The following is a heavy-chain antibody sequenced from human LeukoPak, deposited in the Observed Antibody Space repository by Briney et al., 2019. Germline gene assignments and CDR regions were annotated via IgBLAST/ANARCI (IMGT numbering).Heavy chain of an antibody. CDR3: AKGVRQWLDYYFDY. D-gene: IGHD6-19*01. J-gene: IGHJ4*02. CDR2: IWYDGSNK. Sequence: GRSLRLSCAASGFTFSSYGMHWVRQAPGKGLEWVAVIWYDGSNKYYADSVRGRFTISRDNSKNTLYLQMNSLRAEDTAVYYCAKGVRQWLDYYFDYWGQGTLVTVSS. CDR1: GFTFSSYG. V-gene: IGHV3-33*06.